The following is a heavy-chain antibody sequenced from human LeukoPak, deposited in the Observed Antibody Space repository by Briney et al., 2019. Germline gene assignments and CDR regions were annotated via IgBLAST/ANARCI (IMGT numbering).Heavy chain of an antibody. CDR2: IPHSGST. J-gene: IGHJ4*02. D-gene: IGHD1-14*01. Sequence: SETLSLTCAVYGESFSDYYWSWIRQPPGQGLEWIGEIPHSGSTTYNPSLKSRVTMSLDTSKNQFSLNLTSVTAADTAVYYCARNPDSDHFDYWGQGTLVTVSS. V-gene: IGHV4-34*01. CDR3: ARNPDSDHFDY. CDR1: GESFSDYY.